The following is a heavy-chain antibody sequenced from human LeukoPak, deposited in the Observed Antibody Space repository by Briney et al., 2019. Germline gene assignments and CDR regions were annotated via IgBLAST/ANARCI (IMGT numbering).Heavy chain of an antibody. V-gene: IGHV1-69*05. CDR2: IIPIFGTA. D-gene: IGHD5-24*01. Sequence: VASVKVSCKASGGTFSSYAISWVRQAPGQGLEWMGGIIPIFGTANYAQKFQGRVTITTDESTSTAYMELSSPRSEDTAVYYCARAGWLQPLDYWGQGTLVTVSS. CDR1: GGTFSSYA. J-gene: IGHJ4*02. CDR3: ARAGWLQPLDY.